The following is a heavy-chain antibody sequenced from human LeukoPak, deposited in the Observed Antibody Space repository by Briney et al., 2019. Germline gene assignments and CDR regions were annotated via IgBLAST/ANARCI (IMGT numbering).Heavy chain of an antibody. CDR3: ARAVQEYYYDSSGYYYRKNYYYYMDV. D-gene: IGHD3-22*01. CDR2: LYHSGST. J-gene: IGHJ6*03. V-gene: IGHV4-38-2*02. Sequence: PSETLSLTCSVSGYSISSGYYWGWIRQAPGKGLEWIGNLYHSGSTNYNPSLKSRVTISVDTSKNQFSLKLSSVTAADTAVYYCARAVQEYYYDSSGYYYRKNYYYYMDVWGKGTTVTVSS. CDR1: GYSISSGYY.